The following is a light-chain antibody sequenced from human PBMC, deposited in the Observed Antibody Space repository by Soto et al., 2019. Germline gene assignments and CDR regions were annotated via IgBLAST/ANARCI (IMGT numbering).Light chain of an antibody. CDR3: QQRMSWPLT. V-gene: IGKV3-11*01. CDR2: DVS. CDR1: QNIGRY. Sequence: EIVLTQSPATLSLSPGERATLSCRASQNIGRYLAWYQQTPGQVPRLLIYDVSDRATGIPARFSGSGSGTDFNLTISSLEPEDFAVYFCQQRMSWPLTFGGGTKVESK. J-gene: IGKJ4*01.